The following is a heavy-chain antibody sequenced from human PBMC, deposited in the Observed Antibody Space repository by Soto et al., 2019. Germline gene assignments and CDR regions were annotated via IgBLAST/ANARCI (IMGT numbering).Heavy chain of an antibody. CDR2: IYHSGST. Sequence: PSETLSLTCAVSGGSISSGGYSWSWIRQPPGKGLEWIGYIYHSGSTYYNPSLKSRVTISVDRSKNQFSLKLSSVTAADTAVYYCARSYCSGGSCYRRWFETWGQGTLVTVSS. D-gene: IGHD2-15*01. CDR3: ARSYCSGGSCYRRWFET. V-gene: IGHV4-30-2*01. CDR1: GGSISSGGYS. J-gene: IGHJ5*02.